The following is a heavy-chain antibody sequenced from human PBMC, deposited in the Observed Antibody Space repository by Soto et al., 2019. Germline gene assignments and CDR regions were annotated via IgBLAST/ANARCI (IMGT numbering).Heavy chain of an antibody. V-gene: IGHV4-30-4*01. CDR3: ARGRPNYFYYGLDV. CDR2: KYYSGAT. J-gene: IGHJ6*02. Sequence: SETLSLTCTVSGGSIKSDYYWAWVRQFPGGGLQWMGYKYYSGATDSDPSLERRVSFSVDMSKNQFSLNLTSITVADTAVYYCARGRPNYFYYGLDVWGQGIPVTVSS. CDR1: GGSIKSDYY.